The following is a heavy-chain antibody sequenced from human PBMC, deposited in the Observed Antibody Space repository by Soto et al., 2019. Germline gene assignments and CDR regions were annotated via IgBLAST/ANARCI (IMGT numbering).Heavy chain of an antibody. V-gene: IGHV4-30-2*01. D-gene: IGHD6-19*01. J-gene: IGHJ5*02. Sequence: SETLSLTCNMSGDSYSISTYSWSWIRQPPGKALQWIGFIYQSGVTSYNPSLASRVSISLDRSNNQCSLKLKSVTAADTAVYFCAGMPYTSGLRFDPWGPGNLVTV. CDR1: GDSYSISTYS. CDR2: IYQSGVT. CDR3: AGMPYTSGLRFDP.